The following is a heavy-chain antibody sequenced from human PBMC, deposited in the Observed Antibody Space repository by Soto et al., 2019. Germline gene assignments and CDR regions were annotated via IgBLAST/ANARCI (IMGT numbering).Heavy chain of an antibody. CDR2: ISSSSSTK. D-gene: IGHD2-8*01. CDR1: GFTFSSYS. Sequence: GGSLRLSCAASGFTFSSYSMNWVRQAPGKGLEWVSSISSSSSTKYYADSVKGRFTISRDNSKKTLYLQMNSLRAEDTAVYYCARDRCTDGICRYFDYXGQGTLVTVSS. CDR3: ARDRCTDGICRYFDY. J-gene: IGHJ4*02. V-gene: IGHV3-48*01.